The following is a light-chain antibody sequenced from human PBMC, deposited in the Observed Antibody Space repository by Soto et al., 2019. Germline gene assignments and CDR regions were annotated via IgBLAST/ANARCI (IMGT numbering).Light chain of an antibody. J-gene: IGKJ2*01. CDR1: QALGNN. CDR3: QQYTNWPYT. V-gene: IGKV3-15*01. CDR2: GAS. Sequence: EIVMMQSPATLSVSPRERATLSCRASQALGNNLARYQHKPGQAPRLLIYGASTRATGVPVRFSGSGSETEFTLSISSLQSDDLAVYYCQQYTNWPYTFGQGTKLEIK.